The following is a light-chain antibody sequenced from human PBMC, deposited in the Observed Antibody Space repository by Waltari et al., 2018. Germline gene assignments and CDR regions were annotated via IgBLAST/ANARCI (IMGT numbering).Light chain of an antibody. CDR1: TGHSSYA. CDR2: LNSDGSP. Sequence: QLVLTQSPSASASLGASVKLTCTLRTGHSSYALAWHQQQPEKGPRYLMKLNSDGSPSKGDGIPDRFSGSSSGAERYLTISSLQSEDEADYYCQTWGTGGVFGGGTKLTVL. J-gene: IGLJ3*02. V-gene: IGLV4-69*01. CDR3: QTWGTGGV.